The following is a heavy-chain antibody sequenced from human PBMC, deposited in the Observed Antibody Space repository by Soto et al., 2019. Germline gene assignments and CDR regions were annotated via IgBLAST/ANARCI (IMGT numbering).Heavy chain of an antibody. J-gene: IGHJ6*03. CDR1: GFTFSSYW. CDR2: INSDGSST. V-gene: IGHV3-74*01. CDR3: ARVSSLGYYYYYMDV. D-gene: IGHD6-13*01. Sequence: EVQLVESGGGLVQPGGSLRLSCAASGFTFSSYWMHWVRQAPGKGLVWVSRINSDGSSTSYADSVKGRFTISRDNAKNTLYPQMNSLRAEDTAVYYCARVSSLGYYYYYMDVWGKGTTVTVSS.